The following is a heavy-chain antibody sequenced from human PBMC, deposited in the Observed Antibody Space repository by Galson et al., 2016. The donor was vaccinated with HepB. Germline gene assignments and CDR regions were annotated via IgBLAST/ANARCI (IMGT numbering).Heavy chain of an antibody. J-gene: IGHJ4*02. D-gene: IGHD3-3*01. Sequence: SLRLSCAASGFIVSNDYMNWVRQAPGKGLEWLSVSYGDGSTYYAESVRGRFTISRDNVDNSLYLQMNSLRAEDTAVYYCVRDGRIRSGSFRRWDYWGRGTLVTVSS. CDR1: GFIVSNDY. CDR3: VRDGRIRSGSFRRWDY. V-gene: IGHV3-53*01. CDR2: SYGDGST.